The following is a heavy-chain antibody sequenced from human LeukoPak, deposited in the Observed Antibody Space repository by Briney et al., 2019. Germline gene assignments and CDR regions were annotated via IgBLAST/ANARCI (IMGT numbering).Heavy chain of an antibody. D-gene: IGHD6-13*01. Sequence: PGGSLRLSCAASGFTFSSYEMNWVRQAPGKGLEWVSYISSSGSTIYYADSVKGRFTISRDNAKNSLYLRMNSPRAEDTAVYYCARVGGSSSWYAPLYYYYGMDVWGQGTTVTVSS. CDR2: ISSSGSTI. CDR1: GFTFSSYE. V-gene: IGHV3-48*03. CDR3: ARVGGSSSWYAPLYYYYGMDV. J-gene: IGHJ6*02.